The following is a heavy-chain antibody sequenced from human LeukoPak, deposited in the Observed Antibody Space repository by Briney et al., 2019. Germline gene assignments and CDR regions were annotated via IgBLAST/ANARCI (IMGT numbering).Heavy chain of an antibody. D-gene: IGHD1-14*01. V-gene: IGHV3-53*01. CDR2: LYSDGNT. CDR3: ARGVEPLAANTLAY. CDR1: GFTVITND. Sequence: GCLRLSCAASGFTVITNDMTWVRQAPGKGLEWVSVLYSDGNTKYADSVQGRFTISRDNSKNTLYLEMNSLSPDDTAVYYCARGVEPLAANTLAYWGQGTLVTGSS. J-gene: IGHJ4*02.